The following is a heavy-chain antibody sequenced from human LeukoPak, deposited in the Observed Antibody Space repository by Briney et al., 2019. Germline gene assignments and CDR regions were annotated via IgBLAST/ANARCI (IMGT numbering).Heavy chain of an antibody. D-gene: IGHD3-10*01. V-gene: IGHV3-23*01. J-gene: IGHJ1*01. CDR2: SSASGDSP. CDR3: AKGVFGSGSYREYFEQ. Sequence: GGSLRLSCAASGFTFSAHYMDWVRQAPGKGLEWVSASSASGDSPYYADSVKGRFTISRDNSKNTLDLQMNSLRVEDTAVYYCAKGVFGSGSYREYFEQWGQGTLVTVSS. CDR1: GFTFSAHY.